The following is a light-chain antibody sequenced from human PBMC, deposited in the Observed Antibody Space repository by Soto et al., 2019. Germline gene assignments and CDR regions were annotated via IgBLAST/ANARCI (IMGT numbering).Light chain of an antibody. CDR3: QKYDSAPWT. CDR2: AAS. J-gene: IGKJ1*01. V-gene: IGKV1-27*01. Sequence: DIEMTQSPSSLSASVGDRVTITCRASQGISNYLAWYQQRPGKVPKLLIYAASTLQSGVPSRFSGSGSGTDFTLTISSLQPEDVATYYYQKYDSAPWTFGQGTEVEIK. CDR1: QGISNY.